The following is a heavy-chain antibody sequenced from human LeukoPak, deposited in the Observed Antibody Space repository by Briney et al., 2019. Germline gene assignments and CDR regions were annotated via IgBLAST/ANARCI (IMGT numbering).Heavy chain of an antibody. CDR2: ISSGNRII. D-gene: IGHD1-26*01. J-gene: IGHJ4*02. CDR3: ARNPAGIGDY. V-gene: IGHV3-48*02. CDR1: GFTFSTYN. Sequence: GGSLRLSCAASGFTFSTYNMNWVRQAPGKGLEWVSFISSGNRIIYYADSVKGRFTVSRDNAKNSLYLQMNSLRDEDTAVYYCARNPAGIGDYWGQGTLVTVSS.